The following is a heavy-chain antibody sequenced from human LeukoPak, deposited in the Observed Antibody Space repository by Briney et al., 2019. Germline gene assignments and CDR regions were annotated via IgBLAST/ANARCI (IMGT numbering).Heavy chain of an antibody. CDR1: GYTFTRYG. D-gene: IGHD2-2*01. CDR3: ARDRVLLSSQRDYYYYGMDV. V-gene: IGHV7-4-1*02. Sequence: ASVKVSCKASGYTFTRYGMNWVRQAPGEGLECMGWINTNTGNPTYAQGFTGRFVFSLDTSVSTAYLQISSLKAEDTAVYYCARDRVLLSSQRDYYYYGMDVWGQGTTVTVSS. CDR2: INTNTGNP. J-gene: IGHJ6*02.